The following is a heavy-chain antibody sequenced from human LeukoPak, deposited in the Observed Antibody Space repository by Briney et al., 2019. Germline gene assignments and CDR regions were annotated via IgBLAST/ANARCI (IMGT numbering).Heavy chain of an antibody. CDR2: IKGTGLTT. Sequence: GGSLRLSCAASGFIFSDYYMAWIRQAPGKGLEWISTIKGTGLTTYYADSVKGRVTISRDNDKNSLYLQMNSLRAEDTAVYYCAREPPSSSGSLDYWGQGTLVTVSP. J-gene: IGHJ4*02. D-gene: IGHD1-26*01. CDR1: GFIFSDYY. V-gene: IGHV3-11*04. CDR3: AREPPSSSGSLDY.